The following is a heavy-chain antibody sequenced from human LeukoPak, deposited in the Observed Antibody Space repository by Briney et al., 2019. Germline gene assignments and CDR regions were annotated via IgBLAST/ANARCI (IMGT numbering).Heavy chain of an antibody. CDR2: ISLSTTSI. V-gene: IGHV3-48*01. CDR1: GFTFSSYN. CDR3: ARVSGYSSSWLDY. Sequence: GGSLRLSCAASGFTFSSYNMNWVRQAPGKGLEWISYISLSTTSIYYADSVKGRFTISRDNAKNSLYLQMNSLRAEDTAVYYCARVSGYSSSWLDYWGQGTLVTVSS. J-gene: IGHJ4*02. D-gene: IGHD6-13*01.